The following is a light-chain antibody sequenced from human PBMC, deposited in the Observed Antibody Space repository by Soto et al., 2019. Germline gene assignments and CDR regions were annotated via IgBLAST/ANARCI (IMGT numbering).Light chain of an antibody. CDR1: SSDVGGYNY. Sequence: QARLTLPASVSGSPGQSDTISCTGTSSDVGGYNYVSWYQHHPGKAPNLLIYEVSNRPSGVSNRCSGSKSGNTASLTISGLQAEDQADYYCSSYRSSSSSVFGTGTKVTVL. J-gene: IGLJ1*01. CDR3: SSYRSSSSSV. V-gene: IGLV2-14*01. CDR2: EVS.